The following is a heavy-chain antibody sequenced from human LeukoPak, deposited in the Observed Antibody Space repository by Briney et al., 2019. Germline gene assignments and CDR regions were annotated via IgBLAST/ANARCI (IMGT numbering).Heavy chain of an antibody. CDR2: IYHSGST. J-gene: IGHJ4*02. Sequence: SETLSLTCTVSGGSISSGGYYWSWIRQPPGKGLEWIGYIYHSGSTYYNPSLKSRVTISVDRSKNQFSLKLSSVTAADTAVYYCARGLYDYVWGSYRLFDYWGQGTLVTVSS. CDR1: GGSISSGGYY. D-gene: IGHD3-16*02. V-gene: IGHV4-30-2*01. CDR3: ARGLYDYVWGSYRLFDY.